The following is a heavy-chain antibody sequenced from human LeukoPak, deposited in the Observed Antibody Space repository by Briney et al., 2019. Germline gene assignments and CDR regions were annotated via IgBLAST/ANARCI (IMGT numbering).Heavy chain of an antibody. V-gene: IGHV1-69*13. D-gene: IGHD4-17*01. CDR2: IIPIFGTA. CDR1: GGTFSSYA. J-gene: IGHJ4*02. Sequence: VASVKVSCKASGGTFSSYAISWMRQAPGQGLEWMGGIIPIFGTANYAQKFQGRVTITADESTSTAYMELSSLRAEDTAVYYCARALGGGDYVKVGDYWGQGTQVTVSS. CDR3: ARALGGGDYVKVGDY.